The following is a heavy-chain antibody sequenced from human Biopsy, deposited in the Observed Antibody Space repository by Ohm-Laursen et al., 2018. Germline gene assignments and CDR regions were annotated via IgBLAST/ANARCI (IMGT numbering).Heavy chain of an antibody. V-gene: IGHV4-39*01. J-gene: IGHJ4*02. D-gene: IGHD5-24*01. CDR2: ISYRGTT. CDR1: GGSIRSNGFY. Sequence: SDTLSLTCTVSGGSIRSNGFYWGWIRQPPGKGLEWIGSISYRGTTSYNPSLKSRVAISVDTSKNLLSLSLSSVTAADTAVYYCARQDGYLGYEYWGQGALVTVSS. CDR3: ARQDGYLGYEY.